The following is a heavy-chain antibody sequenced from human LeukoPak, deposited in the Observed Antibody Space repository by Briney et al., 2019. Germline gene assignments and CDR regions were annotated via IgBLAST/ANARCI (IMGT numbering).Heavy chain of an antibody. V-gene: IGHV3-66*01. J-gene: IGHJ4*02. Sequence: GGSLRLSCAASGFTVSSNYMSWVRQAPGKGLEWGSVIYSGGSTYYADSVKGRFTISRDNSKNTLYLQMNSLRAEDTAVYYCARDLMIGHFDYWGQGTLVTVSS. D-gene: IGHD3-22*01. CDR1: GFTVSSNY. CDR3: ARDLMIGHFDY. CDR2: IYSGGST.